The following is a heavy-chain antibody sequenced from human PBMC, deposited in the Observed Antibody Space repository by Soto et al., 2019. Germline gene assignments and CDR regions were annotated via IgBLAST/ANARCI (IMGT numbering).Heavy chain of an antibody. D-gene: IGHD3-10*01. CDR3: AALWFGELAFNY. Sequence: PTETLSLTCNVSGYSISSGYYWGWVRQAPGKGLEWLGSVYHNGIMFHNPSFQSRVTISVDTSKNQFSLNLRSVTAADTAVYYCAALWFGELAFNYWGHGILVTVSS. CDR2: VYHNGIM. J-gene: IGHJ4*01. V-gene: IGHV4-38-2*02. CDR1: GYSISSGYY.